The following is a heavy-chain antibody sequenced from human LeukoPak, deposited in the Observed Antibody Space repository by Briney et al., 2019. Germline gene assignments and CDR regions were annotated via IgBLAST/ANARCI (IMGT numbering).Heavy chain of an antibody. Sequence: SGGSLRLSCAASAFTFSSYGMHWVRQAPGKGLEWVAVIWYDGSNKYYADSVKGRFTISRDNSKNTLYLQMNSLRAEDTAVYYCARDSSGYLDYWGQGTLVTVSS. CDR3: ARDSSGYLDY. J-gene: IGHJ4*02. V-gene: IGHV3-33*01. CDR1: AFTFSSYG. CDR2: IWYDGSNK. D-gene: IGHD3-22*01.